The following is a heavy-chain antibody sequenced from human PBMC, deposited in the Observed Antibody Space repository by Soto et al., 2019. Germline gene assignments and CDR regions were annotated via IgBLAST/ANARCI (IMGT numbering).Heavy chain of an antibody. D-gene: IGHD4-17*01. CDR3: ARGTTPLGAYFDY. Sequence: QVQLQESGPGLVKPSQTLSLTCIVSGGSISSGGYYWSWIRQHPGKGLEWIGYIYYSGSTYYNPSLKSRVTISVDTSKNQFSLKLSSVTAADTAVYYCARGTTPLGAYFDYWGQGTLVTVSS. CDR1: GGSISSGGYY. J-gene: IGHJ4*02. V-gene: IGHV4-31*03. CDR2: IYYSGST.